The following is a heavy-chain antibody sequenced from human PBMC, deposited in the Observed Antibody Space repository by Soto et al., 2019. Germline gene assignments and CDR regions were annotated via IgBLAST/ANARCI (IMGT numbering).Heavy chain of an antibody. CDR3: AKDGSVYDYFQALDY. V-gene: IGHV3-23*01. CDR1: GFTFSSYA. D-gene: IGHD5-12*01. Sequence: PGGCLRLSCAASGFTFSSYAMIWVRQAPGNGLEFVSAISGIFGSTYYADSVKGRFTISRYNSKNTLYLQMNSLRAEDTAVYYCAKDGSVYDYFQALDYWGQGTLVTVSS. CDR2: ISGIFGST. J-gene: IGHJ4*02.